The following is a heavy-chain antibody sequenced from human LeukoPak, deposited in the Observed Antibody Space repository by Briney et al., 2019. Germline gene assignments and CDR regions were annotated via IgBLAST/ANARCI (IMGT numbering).Heavy chain of an antibody. J-gene: IGHJ5*02. CDR1: GFTFSTYY. Sequence: GGSLRLSCAASGFTFSTYYMTWVRQAPGKGLEWVANIKPDGSVKDYGDSVKGRFTVSRDNTQNSLFLQMDSLRGDDTAVYYCASATVQLGSRYYNVFDPWGQGTLVTVSS. CDR3: ASATVQLGSRYYNVFDP. CDR2: IKPDGSVK. D-gene: IGHD3-3*01. V-gene: IGHV3-7*03.